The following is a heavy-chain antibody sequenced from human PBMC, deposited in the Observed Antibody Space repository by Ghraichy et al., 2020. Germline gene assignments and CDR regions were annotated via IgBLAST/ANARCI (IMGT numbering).Heavy chain of an antibody. J-gene: IGHJ4*02. CDR2: IKQDESEK. CDR1: GFTFSSYW. V-gene: IGHV3-7*03. CDR3: ARHGWGVCDSSGYYAH. D-gene: IGHD3-22*01. Sequence: GGSLRLSCAASGFTFSSYWMSWVRQAPGKGLEWVANIKQDESEKYYVDSVKGRFTISRDNAKNSLHLQMNSLRAEDTAVYYCARHGWGVCDSSGYYAHWGQGSLVTVSS.